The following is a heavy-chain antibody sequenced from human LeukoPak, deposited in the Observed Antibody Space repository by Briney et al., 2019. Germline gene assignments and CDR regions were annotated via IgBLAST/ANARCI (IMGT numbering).Heavy chain of an antibody. Sequence: GGSLRLSCAASGFTFSSYWMSWVRQAPGKGLEWVANIKQGGSEKYYVDSVKGRFTISRDNAKNSLYLQMNSLRAEDTAVYYCATPIGSYYDSSGYYYYWGQGTLVTVSS. CDR3: ATPIGSYYDSSGYYYY. CDR2: IKQGGSEK. V-gene: IGHV3-7*01. J-gene: IGHJ4*02. CDR1: GFTFSSYW. D-gene: IGHD3-22*01.